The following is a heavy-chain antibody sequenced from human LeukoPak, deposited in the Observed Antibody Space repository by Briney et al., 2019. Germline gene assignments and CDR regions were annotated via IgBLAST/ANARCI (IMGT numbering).Heavy chain of an antibody. D-gene: IGHD1-14*01. V-gene: IGHV4-59*01. CDR1: GGSISTYY. J-gene: IGHJ3*02. CDR2: SYDSGST. Sequence: PSETLSLTCTVSGGSISTYYWSWIRQPPGMGLEWIGYSYDSGSTYCNPSLKTRVTISVDTSKNQFSLKLSSVAAADTAVYYCARLTGSKIGAFDIWGQGTMVTVSS. CDR3: ARLTGSKIGAFDI.